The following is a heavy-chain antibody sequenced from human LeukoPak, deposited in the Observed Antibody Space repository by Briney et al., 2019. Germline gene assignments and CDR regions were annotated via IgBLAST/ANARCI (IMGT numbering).Heavy chain of an antibody. CDR2: IIPIFGTA. CDR1: GGTFSSYA. D-gene: IGHD3-3*02. V-gene: IGHV1-69*13. CDR3: AREFFSQAYYYYYYMDV. Sequence: SVKVSCKASGGTFSSYAISWVRQAPGQGLEWMGGIIPIFGTANYAQKFQGRVTITADESTSTAYMELSSLRSEDTAVYYCAREFFSQAYYYYYYMDVWGKGTTVTVSS. J-gene: IGHJ6*03.